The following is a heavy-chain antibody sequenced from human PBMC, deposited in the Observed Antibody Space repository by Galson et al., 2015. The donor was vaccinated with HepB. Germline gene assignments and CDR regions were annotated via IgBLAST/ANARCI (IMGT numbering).Heavy chain of an antibody. CDR1: GYTFSSYW. V-gene: IGHV5-51*03. J-gene: IGHJ6*02. CDR2: IYPGDSDT. D-gene: IGHD3-10*01. Sequence: QSGAEVKKPGESLKISCKGSGYTFSSYWIAWVRQMPGKGLEWMGIIYPGDSDTRYSPSFQGQVTISADKSISTVYLQWSSLKASDTAMYYCASLTKYDSGPSSNYYNRNMDVWGQGTTVTVSS. CDR3: ASLTKYDSGPSSNYYNRNMDV.